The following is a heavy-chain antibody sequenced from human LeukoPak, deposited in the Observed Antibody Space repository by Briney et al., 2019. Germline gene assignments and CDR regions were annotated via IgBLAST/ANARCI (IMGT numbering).Heavy chain of an antibody. J-gene: IGHJ5*02. CDR1: GGTFSSYA. Sequence: ASVKVSCKASGGTFSSYAISWVRQAPGQGLEWMGRIIPILGIANYAQKFQGRVTITADKSTSTAYMELSSLRSEDTAVYYCARKGCSYGGSGNWFDPWGQGTLVTVSS. V-gene: IGHV1-69*04. CDR3: ARKGCSYGGSGNWFDP. CDR2: IIPILGIA. D-gene: IGHD5-18*01.